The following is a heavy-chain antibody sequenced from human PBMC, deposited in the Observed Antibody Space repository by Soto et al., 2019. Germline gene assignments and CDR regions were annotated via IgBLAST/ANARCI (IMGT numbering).Heavy chain of an antibody. V-gene: IGHV4-34*01. D-gene: IGHD3-22*01. Sequence: SETLSLTCGVYGGSFSGYYWSWIRQPPGKGLEGIGEINQSGSTNYNPSLKSRVTISIDTSKNQFSLKLSSVTAADTAVYFCSRGRYHDSSGYYAAFDIWGQGTMVTVSS. CDR1: GGSFSGYY. CDR3: SRGRYHDSSGYYAAFDI. CDR2: INQSGST. J-gene: IGHJ3*02.